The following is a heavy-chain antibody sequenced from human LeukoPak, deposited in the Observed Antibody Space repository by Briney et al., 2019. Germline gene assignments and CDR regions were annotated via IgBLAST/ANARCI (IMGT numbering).Heavy chain of an antibody. CDR1: GYTFTSYG. CDR3: ARDQRQWPEFGY. V-gene: IGHV1-46*01. CDR2: INPSGGST. Sequence: GASVKVSCKASGYTFTSYGISWVRQAPGQGLEWMGIINPSGGSTSYAQKFQGRVTMTRDTSTSTVYMELSSLRSEDTAVYYCARDQRQWPEFGYWGQGTLVTVSS. J-gene: IGHJ4*02. D-gene: IGHD6-19*01.